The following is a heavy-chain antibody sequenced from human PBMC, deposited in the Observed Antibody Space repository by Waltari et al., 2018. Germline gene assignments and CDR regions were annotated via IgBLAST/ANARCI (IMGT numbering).Heavy chain of an antibody. CDR2: IYHSGST. V-gene: IGHV4-38-2*01. D-gene: IGHD2-2*02. J-gene: IGHJ4*02. CDR3: ARQAGDQPAAILYDY. Sequence: QVQLQESGPGLVKPSETLSLTCAVSGYSLSSGYYWGWIRQPPGKGLEWIGGIYHSGSTYYNPSLKSRVTISVDTSKNQFSLKLSSVTAADTAVYYCARQAGDQPAAILYDYWGQGTLVTVSS. CDR1: GYSLSSGYY.